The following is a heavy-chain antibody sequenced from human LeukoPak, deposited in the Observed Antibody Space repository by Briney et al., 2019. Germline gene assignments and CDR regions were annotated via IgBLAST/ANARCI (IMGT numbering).Heavy chain of an antibody. D-gene: IGHD3-22*01. Sequence: HSGGSLRLSCVASGFDFSKYWKNWVRQDPGKGLVWVSRINGDGRRIIYADAVRGRFTTSRDNARNTLYLQMNSLRAEDTAVYYCVKEGYYYDSSGYNYYYGMDVWGQGTTVTVSS. J-gene: IGHJ6*02. CDR1: GFDFSKYW. CDR2: INGDGRRI. V-gene: IGHV3-74*01. CDR3: VKEGYYYDSSGYNYYYGMDV.